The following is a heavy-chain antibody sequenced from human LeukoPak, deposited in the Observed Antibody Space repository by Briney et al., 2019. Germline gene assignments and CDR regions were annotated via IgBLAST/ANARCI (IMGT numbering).Heavy chain of an antibody. V-gene: IGHV3-66*01. D-gene: IGHD3-10*01. J-gene: IGHJ4*02. CDR2: IYSGGST. CDR1: GGSISSYY. CDR3: ARWFFKQKGLDY. Sequence: ETLSLTCTVSGGSISSYYWSWVRQAPGRGLEWVSVIYSGGSTYYADSVRGRFTISRDTSKKTLYLQMNSLRTEDTAVYYCARWFFKQKGLDYWGQGTLVTVSS.